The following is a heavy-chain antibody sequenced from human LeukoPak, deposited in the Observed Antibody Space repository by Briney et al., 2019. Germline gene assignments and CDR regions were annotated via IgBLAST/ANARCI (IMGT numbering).Heavy chain of an antibody. D-gene: IGHD3-22*01. J-gene: IGHJ4*02. Sequence: ASETLSLTCTVSGGSISSSSYYWGWIRQPPGKGLEWIGSIYYSGSTYYNPSLKSRVTISVDTSKNQFSLKLSSVTAADTAVYYCAREAYYYDSSGYKGDSPDYWGQGTLVTVSS. CDR1: GGSISSSSYY. V-gene: IGHV4-39*07. CDR3: AREAYYYDSSGYKGDSPDY. CDR2: IYYSGST.